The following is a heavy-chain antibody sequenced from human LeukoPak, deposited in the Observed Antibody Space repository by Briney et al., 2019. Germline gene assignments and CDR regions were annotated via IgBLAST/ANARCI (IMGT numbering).Heavy chain of an antibody. J-gene: IGHJ4*02. CDR1: GFTFSTSV. CDR3: VRGTGY. V-gene: IGHV3-64D*06. CDR2: ISSNGDNT. Sequence: GGSLSLSCSVYGFTFSTSVMDWVRQAPGKGLEYVSAISSNGDNTYYADSVKGRFTISRDESKNTLYLQMSSLRADDTAVYYCVRGTGYWGQGTLVAVSS.